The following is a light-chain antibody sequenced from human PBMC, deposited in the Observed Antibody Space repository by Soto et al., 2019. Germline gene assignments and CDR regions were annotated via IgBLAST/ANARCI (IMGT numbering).Light chain of an antibody. J-gene: IGKJ1*01. Sequence: DIQMTQFPSTLSASVGDRVTITCRASQSISNRLAWFQPKSGEAPNLLIHKASSLESGVPSRFSGSGSGTEFTLTISSLQPDDLATYYCQQYNTYSWPFGQGTKVEIK. V-gene: IGKV1-5*03. CDR2: KAS. CDR1: QSISNR. CDR3: QQYNTYSWP.